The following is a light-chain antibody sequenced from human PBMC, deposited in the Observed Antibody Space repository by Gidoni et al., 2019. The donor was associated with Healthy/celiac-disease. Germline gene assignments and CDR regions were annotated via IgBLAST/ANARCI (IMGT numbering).Light chain of an antibody. CDR2: YDD. CDR3: AAWDDSLNGYV. Sequence: QSVLTQPPSVSDAPRQRVTSSCSGSSSNIGNYAVKWYQQLPGKAPKLLIYYDDLLPSGVSDRFSGSKSGTSACLAISGLQSEDEADYYCAAWDDSLNGYVFGTGTKVTVL. V-gene: IGLV1-36*01. CDR1: SSNIGNYA. J-gene: IGLJ1*01.